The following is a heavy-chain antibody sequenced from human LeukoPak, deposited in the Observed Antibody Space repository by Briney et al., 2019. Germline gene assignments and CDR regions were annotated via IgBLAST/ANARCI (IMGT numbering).Heavy chain of an antibody. J-gene: IGHJ4*02. Sequence: GGSLRLSCAASGFTFSSYWMHWVREAPGKGLVWVSRINSDGSSTSYADSVKGRFTISRDNAKNTLYLQMNSLRAEDTAVYWCARGPTNGQALDYWGQGTLVSVSS. CDR3: ARGPTNGQALDY. CDR2: INSDGSST. D-gene: IGHD2-8*01. V-gene: IGHV3-74*01. CDR1: GFTFSSYW.